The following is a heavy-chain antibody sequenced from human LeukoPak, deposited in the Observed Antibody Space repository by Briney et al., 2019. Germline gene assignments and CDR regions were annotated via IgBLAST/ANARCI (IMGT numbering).Heavy chain of an antibody. Sequence: TETLSLTCAVYGGSFSGSYWSWIRQPPGKGLEWIGEINRSGSTNYNPSLKSRVTISVDTSKNQFSLKLSSVTAADTAVYYCARAEYYDSSGTIDYWGQGTLVTVSS. V-gene: IGHV4-34*01. CDR1: GGSFSGSY. CDR3: ARAEYYDSSGTIDY. D-gene: IGHD3-22*01. CDR2: INRSGST. J-gene: IGHJ4*02.